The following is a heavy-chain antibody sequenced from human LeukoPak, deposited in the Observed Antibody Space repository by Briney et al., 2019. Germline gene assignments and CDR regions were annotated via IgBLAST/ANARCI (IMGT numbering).Heavy chain of an antibody. CDR3: ARHPDYGDYGMDV. V-gene: IGHV5-51*01. CDR2: IYPGDSDT. CDR1: GCSFTSYW. J-gene: IGHJ6*04. D-gene: IGHD4-17*01. Sequence: GESLKISCKGSGCSFTSYWIGWLRQMPGKGLERMGIIYPGDSDTRYSPSFQGQVTISADKSISTAYLQWSSLKASDTAMYYCARHPDYGDYGMDVWGKGTTVTVSS.